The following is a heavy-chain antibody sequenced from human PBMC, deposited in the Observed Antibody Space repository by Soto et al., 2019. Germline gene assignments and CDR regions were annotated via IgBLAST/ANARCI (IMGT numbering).Heavy chain of an antibody. J-gene: IGHJ6*02. CDR2: IVVGSGNT. V-gene: IGHV1-58*01. Sequence: QMQLVQSGPEVKKPGTSVKVSCKASGFTFTSSAVQWVRQARGQRLEWIGWIVVGSGNTNYAQKFQERVTITRDMSTRTADMELSGLRSEDTAVYYCASSIAARPHYYYGMDVWGQGTTVTVSS. D-gene: IGHD6-6*01. CDR3: ASSIAARPHYYYGMDV. CDR1: GFTFTSSA.